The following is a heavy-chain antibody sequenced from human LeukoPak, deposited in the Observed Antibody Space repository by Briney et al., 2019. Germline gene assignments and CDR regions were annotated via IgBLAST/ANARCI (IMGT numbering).Heavy chain of an antibody. CDR3: ARERPIGWDVALGGTDY. CDR2: INHRGST. J-gene: IGHJ4*02. CDR1: DGSFSGYY. V-gene: IGHV4-34*01. D-gene: IGHD1-26*01. Sequence: SETLSLTCAVYDGSFSGYYWSWIRQPPGKGRDGFGEINHRGSTNYNPSLKSRVTISVDTSKNQFSLKLSSVTAADTAVYYCARERPIGWDVALGGTDYWGQGTLVTVSS.